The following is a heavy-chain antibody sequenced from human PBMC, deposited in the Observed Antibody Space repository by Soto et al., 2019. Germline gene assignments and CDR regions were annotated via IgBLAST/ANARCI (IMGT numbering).Heavy chain of an antibody. J-gene: IGHJ4*02. CDR2: INAGNGNT. CDR1: GYTYTSYA. Sequence: GSVKVSCKASGYTYTSYAMHWVRQAPGQRLEWMGWINAGNGNTKYSQKFQGRVTITRDTSEGTAYMELSSLRSEDTAVYYCARVGSFVTATGFDYWGQGTLVTVSS. CDR3: ARVGSFVTATGFDY. D-gene: IGHD2-15*01. V-gene: IGHV1-3*01.